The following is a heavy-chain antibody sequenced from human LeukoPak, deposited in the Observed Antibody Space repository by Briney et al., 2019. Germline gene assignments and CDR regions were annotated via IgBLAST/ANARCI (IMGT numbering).Heavy chain of an antibody. D-gene: IGHD3-3*01. Sequence: SETVSLTCAVYGPSFNGYYWRWLRQPPGKGLEWIVEINHSGSTTTNPSLKSRVTISVDTCKTKISLKLRSVTAADTAVYYCARGTRGYYATGWFDPWGQGTLVTASS. CDR3: ARGTRGYYATGWFDP. CDR2: INHSGST. J-gene: IGHJ5*02. V-gene: IGHV4-34*01. CDR1: GPSFNGYY.